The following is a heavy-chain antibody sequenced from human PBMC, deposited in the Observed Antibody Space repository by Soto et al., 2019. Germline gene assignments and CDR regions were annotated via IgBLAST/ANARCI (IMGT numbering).Heavy chain of an antibody. V-gene: IGHV3-23*01. CDR1: GFTFSSYA. J-gene: IGHJ4*02. Sequence: PGGSLRPSCAASGFTFSSYAMSWVRQAPGKGLEWVSAISGSGGSTYYADSVKGRFTISRDNSKNTLYLQMHSLRAEDTAVYYCARDRPGAYAPVGWNWTNDYWGQGTLVTSPQ. D-gene: IGHD1-1*01. CDR3: ARDRPGAYAPVGWNWTNDY. CDR2: ISGSGGST.